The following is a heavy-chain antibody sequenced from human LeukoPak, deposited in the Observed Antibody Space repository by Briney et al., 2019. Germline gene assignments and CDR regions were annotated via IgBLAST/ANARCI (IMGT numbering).Heavy chain of an antibody. CDR1: GLTFSDYY. V-gene: IGHV3-11*01. J-gene: IGHJ4*02. D-gene: IGHD1-1*01. CDR2: ISSSGSTI. Sequence: PGGSRRLSCAASGLTFSDYYMSWIRQAPGKGLEWVSYISSSGSTISYAASVRGRSTSSRDNAKNSLYLQMNSLRGEDTAVYYCARDNDWNDGGAEDYYLGYWGQGTLVTVSS. CDR3: ARDNDWNDGGAEDYYLGY.